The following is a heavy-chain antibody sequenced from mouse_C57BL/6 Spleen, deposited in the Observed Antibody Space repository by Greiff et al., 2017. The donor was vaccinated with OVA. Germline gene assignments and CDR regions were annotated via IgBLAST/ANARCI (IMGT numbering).Heavy chain of an antibody. CDR3: ARAEGYFDY. V-gene: IGHV1-50*01. Sequence: VQLQQSGAELVKPGASVKLSCKASGYTFTSYWMQWVKQRPGQGLEWIGEIDPSDSYTNYNQKFKGKATLTVDTSSSTAYMQLSSLTSEDSAVYYCARAEGYFDYWGQGTTLTVSS. CDR2: IDPSDSYT. J-gene: IGHJ2*01. CDR1: GYTFTSYW.